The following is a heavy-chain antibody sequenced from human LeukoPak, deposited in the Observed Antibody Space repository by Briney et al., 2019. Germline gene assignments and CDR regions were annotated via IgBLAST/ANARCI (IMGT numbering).Heavy chain of an antibody. CDR1: GGTFSGYA. CDR2: IIPIFGTA. V-gene: IGHV1-69*01. CDR3: ARGCSSTSCPFDY. Sequence: GASVKVSCKASGGTFSGYAISWVRQAPGQGLEWMGGIIPIFGTANYAQKFQGRVTITADESTSTAYMELSSLRSEDTAVYYCARGCSSTSCPFDYWGQGTLVTVSS. J-gene: IGHJ4*02. D-gene: IGHD2-2*01.